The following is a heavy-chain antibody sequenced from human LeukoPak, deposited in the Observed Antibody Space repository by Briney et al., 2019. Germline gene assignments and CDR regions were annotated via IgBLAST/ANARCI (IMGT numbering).Heavy chain of an antibody. CDR3: ARWVSTSYDAFDI. D-gene: IGHD6-6*01. CDR2: ISSDGGST. CDR1: GFTFSYYA. J-gene: IGHJ3*02. Sequence: GGSLRLSCAASGFTFSYYAMHWVRQAPGKGLEYVSAISSDGGSTYYANSVKGRFTISRDNSKNMLYLQMGSLRPEDMAVYYCARWVSTSYDAFDIWGQGTMVTVSS. V-gene: IGHV3-64*01.